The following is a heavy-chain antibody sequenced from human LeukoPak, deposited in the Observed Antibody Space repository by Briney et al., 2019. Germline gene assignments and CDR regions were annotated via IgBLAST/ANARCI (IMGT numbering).Heavy chain of an antibody. J-gene: IGHJ4*02. CDR1: GGSISSSTYY. D-gene: IGHD2-2*01. CDR3: ARLTTVGCSSAGCYVDQ. V-gene: IGHV4-39*01. CDR2: IFYSGTA. Sequence: KTSETLSLTCTVSGGSISSSTYYWAWIRQLPGKGLEWIGSIFYSGTAYYNPSLRSRVTVSVDTSKNQFSLKLRSMTAADTTVYYCARLTTVGCSSAGCYVDQWGQGTLVTVSS.